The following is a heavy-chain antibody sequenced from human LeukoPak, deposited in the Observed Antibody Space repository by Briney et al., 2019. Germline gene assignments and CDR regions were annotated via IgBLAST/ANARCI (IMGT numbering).Heavy chain of an antibody. CDR2: INPTGGST. V-gene: IGHV1-46*01. Sequence: ASVKVSCKASGYTFTSYYMHWVPQAPGQGLEWMGLINPTGGSTGYAQKFQSRVTMTRDMSTSTDYMELSSLRSEDTAIYYCARDNSVGDNAWWFDPWGQGTLVTVSS. CDR3: ARDNSVGDNAWWFDP. CDR1: GYTFTSYY. J-gene: IGHJ5*02. D-gene: IGHD1-26*01.